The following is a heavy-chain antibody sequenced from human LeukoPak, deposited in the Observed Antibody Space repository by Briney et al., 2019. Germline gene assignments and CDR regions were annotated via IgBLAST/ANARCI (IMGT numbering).Heavy chain of an antibody. J-gene: IGHJ5*02. CDR3: ARPYYYDSRIDP. V-gene: IGHV4-30-4*01. CDR1: GGSISSGDYY. Sequence: PSETLSLTCTVSGGSISSGDYYGSWIRQPPGEGLEWIGYFYYSGSTYYNPSLKSRVTISVDTSKNQFSLKLSSVTAADTAVYYCARPYYYDSRIDPWGQGTLVTVSS. D-gene: IGHD3-22*01. CDR2: FYYSGST.